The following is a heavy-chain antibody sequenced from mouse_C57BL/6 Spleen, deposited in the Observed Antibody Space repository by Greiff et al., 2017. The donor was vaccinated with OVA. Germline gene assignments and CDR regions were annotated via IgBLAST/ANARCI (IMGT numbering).Heavy chain of an antibody. Sequence: EVQLQQSGPELVKPGASVKISCKASGYTFTDYYMNWVKQSHGKSLEWLGDINPNNGGTSYNQKFKGKATLTVDKSSSTAYMELRSLTSEDSAVYYCARFLYGSSFDYWGQGTTLTVSS. J-gene: IGHJ2*01. V-gene: IGHV1-26*01. D-gene: IGHD1-1*01. CDR1: GYTFTDYY. CDR3: ARFLYGSSFDY. CDR2: INPNNGGT.